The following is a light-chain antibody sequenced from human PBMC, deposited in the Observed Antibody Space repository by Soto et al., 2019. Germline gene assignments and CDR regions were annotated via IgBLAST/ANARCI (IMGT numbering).Light chain of an antibody. CDR1: QSISSW. V-gene: IGKV1-5*01. CDR2: DAS. CDR3: QQYNSYSCT. J-gene: IGKJ5*01. Sequence: DLPTTQVSSSPSDPVRHRLTITCPASQSISSWLAWYQQKPGKAPKLLIYDASSLESGVPSRFSGSGSGTEFTLTISSLQPDDFATYYCQQYNSYSCTFGQGTQVEIK.